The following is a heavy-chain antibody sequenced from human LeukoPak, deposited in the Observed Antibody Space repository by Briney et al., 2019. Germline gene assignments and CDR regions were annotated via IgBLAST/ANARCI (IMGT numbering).Heavy chain of an antibody. V-gene: IGHV5-51*01. Sequence: GESLKISCKGSGYSFTSYWIGWVRQMPGKGLEGIGIIYPGDSDTRYSPSFQGQVTISADKSISTAYLQWSSLKASDTAMYYCARRGYDYVWGSYQFDYWGQGTLVTVSS. D-gene: IGHD3-16*02. CDR3: ARRGYDYVWGSYQFDY. CDR2: IYPGDSDT. J-gene: IGHJ4*02. CDR1: GYSFTSYW.